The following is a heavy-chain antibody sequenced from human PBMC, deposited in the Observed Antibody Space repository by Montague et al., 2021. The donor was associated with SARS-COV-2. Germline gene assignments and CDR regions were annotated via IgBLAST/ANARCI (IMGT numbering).Heavy chain of an antibody. D-gene: IGHD2-15*01. V-gene: IGHV3-21*01. CDR1: GFTFSSYF. CDR2: ISTSSSYI. CDR3: ARDEWSTVVVVAATPGFDY. Sequence: SLRLSCAASGFTFSSYFMNWVRQAPGKGLEWVSSISTSSSYIYYXDSVKGRFTISRDNAKNSLYLQMNSLRAEDTAVYYCARDEWSTVVVVAATPGFDYWGQGTLVTVSS. J-gene: IGHJ4*02.